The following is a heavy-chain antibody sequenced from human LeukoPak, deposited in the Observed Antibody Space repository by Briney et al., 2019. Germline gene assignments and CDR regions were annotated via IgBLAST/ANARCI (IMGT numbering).Heavy chain of an antibody. Sequence: PGGSLRLSCAASGFTFNTYSMNWVRQAPGKGLEWVSSISTSSSYIYYADSVKGRFTISRDNAKNSLYLQMNSLRAEDTAVYYCARETTGIAVAVDYWGQGTLVTVSS. CDR3: ARETTGIAVAVDY. V-gene: IGHV3-21*01. CDR1: GFTFNTYS. J-gene: IGHJ4*02. D-gene: IGHD6-19*01. CDR2: ISTSSSYI.